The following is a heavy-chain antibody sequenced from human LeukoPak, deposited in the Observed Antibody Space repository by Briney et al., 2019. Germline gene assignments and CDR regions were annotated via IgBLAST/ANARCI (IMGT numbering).Heavy chain of an antibody. Sequence: GRSLRLSCAASGFTFSSYGMHWVRQAPGKGLEWVAVISYDGSNKHYADSVKGRFTISRDNSKNTLYLQMNSLRAEDTAVYYCAKDHPDDYGDYIDYWGQGTLVTVSS. V-gene: IGHV3-30*18. CDR1: GFTFSSYG. CDR2: ISYDGSNK. J-gene: IGHJ4*02. CDR3: AKDHPDDYGDYIDY. D-gene: IGHD4-17*01.